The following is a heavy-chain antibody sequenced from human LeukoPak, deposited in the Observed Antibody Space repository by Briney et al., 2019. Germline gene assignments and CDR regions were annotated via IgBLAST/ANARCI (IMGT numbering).Heavy chain of an antibody. CDR1: GDSINRRRYY. Sequence: PSETLSLTCTDSGDSINRRRYYWAWLRQPPGKGLEWIGSISFGGGTDHNPSLRSRVTITEDMSKNHFSLRLTSVTAADTAVYYCARHANGVFDYWGQGALVTVSS. V-gene: IGHV4-39*01. D-gene: IGHD2-8*01. CDR3: ARHANGVFDY. CDR2: ISFGGGT. J-gene: IGHJ4*02.